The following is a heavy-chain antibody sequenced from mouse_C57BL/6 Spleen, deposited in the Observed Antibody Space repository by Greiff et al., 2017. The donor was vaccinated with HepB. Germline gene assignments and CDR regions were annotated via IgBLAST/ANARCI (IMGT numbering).Heavy chain of an antibody. J-gene: IGHJ2*01. CDR2: IDPSDSET. V-gene: IGHV1-52*01. Sequence: QVQLQQSGAELVRPGSSVKLSCKASGYTFTSYWMHWVKQRPIQGLEWIGNIDPSDSETHYNQKFKDKATLTVDKSSSTAYMQLSSLTSEDSAVYYCARRGDGYSYYFDYWGQGTTLTVSS. CDR3: ARRGDGYSYYFDY. CDR1: GYTFTSYW. D-gene: IGHD2-3*01.